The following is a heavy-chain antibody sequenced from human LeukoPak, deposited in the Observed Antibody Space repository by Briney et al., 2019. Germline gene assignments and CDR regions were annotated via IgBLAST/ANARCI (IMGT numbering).Heavy chain of an antibody. Sequence: GGSLRLSCEASGFTFSNYGMNWVRQAPGKGLVWVSRINSDGSSTSYADSVKGRFTISRDNAKNTLYLQMNSLRAEDTAVYFCARSGGGFFDYWGQGTLVTVSS. CDR3: ARSGGGFFDY. D-gene: IGHD3-16*01. V-gene: IGHV3-74*01. CDR2: INSDGSST. CDR1: GFTFSNYG. J-gene: IGHJ4*02.